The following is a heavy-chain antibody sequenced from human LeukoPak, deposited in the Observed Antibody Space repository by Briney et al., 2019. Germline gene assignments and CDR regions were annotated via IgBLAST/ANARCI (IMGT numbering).Heavy chain of an antibody. D-gene: IGHD6-13*01. CDR3: AKAAPYYYYMDA. CDR2: IRYDGSNK. V-gene: IGHV3-30*02. CDR1: GFTFSSYG. J-gene: IGHJ6*03. Sequence: GGSLRLSCAASGFTFSSYGMHWVRQAPGKGLEGVAFIRYDGSNKYYADSVKGRFTISRDNSKNTLYLQMNSLRAEDTAVYYCAKAAPYYYYMDAWGKGTTVTISS.